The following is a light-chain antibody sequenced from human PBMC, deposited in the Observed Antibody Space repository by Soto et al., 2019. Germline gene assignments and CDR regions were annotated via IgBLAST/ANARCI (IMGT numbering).Light chain of an antibody. J-gene: IGKJ1*01. CDR1: QSVSGTH. CDR3: QHYGSSSWT. CDR2: GAS. V-gene: IGKV3-20*01. Sequence: EIVLTQSPGTLSLSPWDRATLSCRASQSVSGTHLAWYHQKPGQAPRLLIYGASTRASGIPDRFSGSGSGTDFTLTISRLETEDFAVYYCQHYGSSSWTFGQGTKVDI.